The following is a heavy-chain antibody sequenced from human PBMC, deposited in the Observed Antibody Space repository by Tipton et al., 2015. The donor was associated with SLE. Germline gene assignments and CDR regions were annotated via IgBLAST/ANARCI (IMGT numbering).Heavy chain of an antibody. CDR3: ARDARVDAVSAFDS. V-gene: IGHV3-30*15. CDR2: ILDDGSRQ. D-gene: IGHD4-17*01. Sequence: SLRLSCAASGFSFSRYAMHWVRQAPGKGPEWLSVILDDGSRQFSAGSVEGRFTISRDNSKNTLFLEMSSLSAEDTAIYYCARDARVDAVSAFDSWGQGTLVIVSS. J-gene: IGHJ4*02. CDR1: GFSFSRYA.